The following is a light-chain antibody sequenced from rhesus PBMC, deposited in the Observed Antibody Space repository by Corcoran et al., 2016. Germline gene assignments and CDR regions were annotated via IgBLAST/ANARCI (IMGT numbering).Light chain of an antibody. CDR1: QGISTY. CDR3: QQYKNYPLT. CDR2: AAT. Sequence: DIQMTQSPSSLSASVGDTVTITCRASQGISTYLNWFQQKPGKAPNLLIFAATTLQSGVPSRFSGSRLWTDFTLTISSLQPEDFATYYCQQYKNYPLTCGPGTNLDIK. J-gene: IGKJ3*01. V-gene: IGKV1-28*02.